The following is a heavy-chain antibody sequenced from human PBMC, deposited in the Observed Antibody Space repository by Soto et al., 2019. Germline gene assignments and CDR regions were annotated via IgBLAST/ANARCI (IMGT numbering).Heavy chain of an antibody. V-gene: IGHV3-74*01. J-gene: IGHJ4*02. CDR2: IDGDGTIT. D-gene: IGHD3-22*01. CDR1: GFTFSRHW. Sequence: EVELVESGGNLVQPGGSLRLSCTASGFTFSRHWMHWVRQTPGKGLVWVSRIDGDGTITTYADSVRGRFTISRDNATNTLYLQINSLRADDTAGYYCARAGLIVTSSYYFASWGQGALVTVSS. CDR3: ARAGLIVTSSYYFAS.